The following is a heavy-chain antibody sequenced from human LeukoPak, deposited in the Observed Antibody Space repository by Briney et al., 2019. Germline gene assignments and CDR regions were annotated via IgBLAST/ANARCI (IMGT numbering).Heavy chain of an antibody. J-gene: IGHJ4*02. CDR1: GYSFTSHY. Sequence: ASVKVSCKASGYSFTSHYMHWVRQAPGQGLEWMGLINPSGSSTLYAQKFQGRVTMTRDTSISTAYMELSRLRSDDTAVYYCARGEHRGYYFDYWGQGTLVTVSS. CDR2: INPSGSST. D-gene: IGHD1-26*01. V-gene: IGHV1-46*01. CDR3: ARGEHRGYYFDY.